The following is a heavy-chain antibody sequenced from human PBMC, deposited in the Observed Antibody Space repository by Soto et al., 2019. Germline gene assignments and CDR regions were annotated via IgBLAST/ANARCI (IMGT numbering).Heavy chain of an antibody. CDR2: INHSGST. CDR3: ARGARLRYNWFDP. J-gene: IGHJ5*02. CDR1: GGSFSGYY. V-gene: IGHV4-34*01. D-gene: IGHD5-12*01. Sequence: PSETLSLTCAVYGGSFSGYYWSWIRQPPGKGLEWIGEINHSGSTNYNPSLKSRVTISVDTSKNQFSLKLSSVTAADTAVYCCARGARLRYNWFDPWGQGTLVTVSS.